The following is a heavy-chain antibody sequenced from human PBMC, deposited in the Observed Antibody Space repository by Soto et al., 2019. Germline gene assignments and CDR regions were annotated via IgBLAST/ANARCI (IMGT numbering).Heavy chain of an antibody. J-gene: IGHJ6*02. CDR2: IKSKTDGGTT. V-gene: IGHV3-15*07. CDR1: GFTFINAW. CDR3: TTGGLEASSSWYFAYYYYGMDV. D-gene: IGHD6-13*01. Sequence: GESLRLSCAASGFTFINAWRNWVRQAPGKGLEWVGRIKSKTDGGTTDYAAPVKGRFTISRDDSKNTLYLQMNSLKTEDTAVYYCTTGGLEASSSWYFAYYYYGMDVWGQGTTVTVSS.